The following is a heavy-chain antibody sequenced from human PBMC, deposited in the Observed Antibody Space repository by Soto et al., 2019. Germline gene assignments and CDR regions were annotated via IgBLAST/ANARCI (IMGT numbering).Heavy chain of an antibody. J-gene: IGHJ5*02. CDR3: ARSSGGNFGIIIEGSNWFDP. V-gene: IGHV1-46*01. CDR1: GDTFTSYY. CDR2: INPHGGST. D-gene: IGHD3-3*01. Sequence: ASVKVSCTAPGDTFTSYYLNWVRQAPGQGLELMGVINPHGGSTKYAQKFQGRVTMTRDTSRSTVYMELRSLRSDDTAIYYCARSSGGNFGIIIEGSNWFDPWGQGTLVTVS.